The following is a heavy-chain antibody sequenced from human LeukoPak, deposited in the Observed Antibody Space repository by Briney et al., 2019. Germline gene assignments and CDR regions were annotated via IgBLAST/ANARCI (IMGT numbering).Heavy chain of an antibody. CDR2: ISGSGGST. V-gene: IGHV3-23*01. D-gene: IGHD3-3*01. Sequence: TGGSLRLSCAASGFTFSSYAMSWVRQAPGKGLEWVSAISGSGGSTYYADSVKGRFTISRDNSKNTLYLQMNSLRAEDTAVYYCAKDETPPHYDFWSGYYNYFDYWGQGTLVTVSS. CDR1: GFTFSSYA. CDR3: AKDETPPHYDFWSGYYNYFDY. J-gene: IGHJ4*02.